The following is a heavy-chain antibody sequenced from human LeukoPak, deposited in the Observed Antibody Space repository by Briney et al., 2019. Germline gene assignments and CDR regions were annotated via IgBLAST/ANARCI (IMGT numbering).Heavy chain of an antibody. V-gene: IGHV4-59*01. Sequence: SETLSLTCTVSGGSISSYYWSWIRQPPGKGLEWIGYIYYSGNTNYNPSLKSRVSISVDTSKNQFSLNLSSVTAADTAVYYCARGQWLVLGYWYFDLWGRGTLVTVSS. D-gene: IGHD6-19*01. CDR2: IYYSGNT. CDR3: ARGQWLVLGYWYFDL. J-gene: IGHJ2*01. CDR1: GGSISSYY.